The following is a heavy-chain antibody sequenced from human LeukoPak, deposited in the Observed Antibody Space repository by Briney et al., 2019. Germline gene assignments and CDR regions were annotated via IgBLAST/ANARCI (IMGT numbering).Heavy chain of an antibody. CDR3: ARDTYGSDY. CDR1: GFIFSNYA. Sequence: GGSLRLSCAASGFIFSNYAMHWVRQAPGKGLEWLIFISYDGSNKYYADSVKGRFTISRYNSKNTLYLQMNSLRAEDTAVYYCARDTYGSDYWGQGTLVTVSS. J-gene: IGHJ4*02. CDR2: ISYDGSNK. V-gene: IGHV3-30*04. D-gene: IGHD3-10*01.